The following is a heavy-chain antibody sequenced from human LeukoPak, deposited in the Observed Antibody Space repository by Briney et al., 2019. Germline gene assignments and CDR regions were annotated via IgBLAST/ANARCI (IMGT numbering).Heavy chain of an antibody. CDR3: ARMELPYYFDY. Sequence: ASVKVSCKASGYTFTSYGISWVRQAPGQGLEWMGWISAYNGNTNYAQKLQGRVTMTTDTSTSTGYMELRILRSDDTAVYYCARMELPYYFDYWGQGTLVTVSS. CDR1: GYTFTSYG. J-gene: IGHJ4*02. D-gene: IGHD1-26*01. CDR2: ISAYNGNT. V-gene: IGHV1-18*01.